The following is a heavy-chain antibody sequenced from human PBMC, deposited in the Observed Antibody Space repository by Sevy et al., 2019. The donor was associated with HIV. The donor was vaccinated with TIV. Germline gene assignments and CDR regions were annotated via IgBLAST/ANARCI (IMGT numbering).Heavy chain of an antibody. Sequence: TLSLTCSVSGDAISDYHWTWLRQPAGKGLEWIGHIFGSGITRFNPSLKTRVTMSADRSKNQFSVMLTSATTADTAVYYCARWGDMIRGVIGSEYAFFHMDVWGPGTTVTVSS. CDR1: GDAISDYH. CDR3: ARWGDMIRGVIGSEYAFFHMDV. CDR2: IFGSGIT. D-gene: IGHD3-10*01. V-gene: IGHV4-4*07. J-gene: IGHJ6*02.